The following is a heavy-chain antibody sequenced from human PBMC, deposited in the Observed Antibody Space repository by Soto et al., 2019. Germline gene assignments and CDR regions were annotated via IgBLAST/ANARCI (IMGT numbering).Heavy chain of an antibody. CDR2: ISGSGGST. D-gene: IGHD1-26*01. V-gene: IGHV3-23*01. CDR3: AKTESGSYRNYFDY. Sequence: LRLSCAASGFTFSSYAMSWVRQAPGKGLEWVSAISGSGGSTYYADSVKGRFTISRDNSKNTLYLQMNSLRAEDTAVYYCAKTESGSYRNYFDYWGQGTLVTVSS. J-gene: IGHJ4*02. CDR1: GFTFSSYA.